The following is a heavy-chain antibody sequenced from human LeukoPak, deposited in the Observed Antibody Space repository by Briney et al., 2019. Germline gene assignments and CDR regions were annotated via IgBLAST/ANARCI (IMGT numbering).Heavy chain of an antibody. CDR3: ARLISSTVRWFDP. CDR2: IYHSGST. CDR1: GYSIRSGYY. D-gene: IGHD4-11*01. J-gene: IGHJ5*02. V-gene: IGHV4-38-2*01. Sequence: PSETLSLTCAVSGYSIRSGYYWVWIRQPPGKGLEWIGSIYHSGSTYYNPSLKRRVTLSVDTSKNQFSLKLISVTAADTAVYYCARLISSTVRWFDPWGQGTLVTVSS.